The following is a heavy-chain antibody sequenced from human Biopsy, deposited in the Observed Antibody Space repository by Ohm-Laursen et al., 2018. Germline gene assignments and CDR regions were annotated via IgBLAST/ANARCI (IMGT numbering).Heavy chain of an antibody. D-gene: IGHD2/OR15-2a*01. CDR3: TRDTTYYAGTTYYDALDV. CDR2: IKRDGSRC. V-gene: IGHV3-7*01. Sequence: SLRLSCAASGFTFSTYGMTWVRQAPGKGLEWVANIKRDGSRCNHADSVKGRFTITRDNAKTSLYLQMNSLRAEDTAVYYCTRDTTYYAGTTYYDALDVWGQGTTVTVSS. CDR1: GFTFSTYG. J-gene: IGHJ3*01.